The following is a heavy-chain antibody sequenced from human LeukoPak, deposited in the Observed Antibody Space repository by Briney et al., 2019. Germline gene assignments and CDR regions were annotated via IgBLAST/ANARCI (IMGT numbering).Heavy chain of an antibody. Sequence: ASVKVSCKASGGTFNSYAISWVRQAPGQGLEWMGGIIPIFGTANYAQKFQGRVTITADESTSTAYMELSSLRSEDTAVYYCARSMAVASTSLDYWGQGTLVTVSS. V-gene: IGHV1-69*01. CDR1: GGTFNSYA. J-gene: IGHJ4*02. D-gene: IGHD6-19*01. CDR2: IIPIFGTA. CDR3: ARSMAVASTSLDY.